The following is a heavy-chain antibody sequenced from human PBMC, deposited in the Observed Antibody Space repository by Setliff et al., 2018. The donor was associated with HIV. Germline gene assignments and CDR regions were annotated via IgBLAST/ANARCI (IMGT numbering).Heavy chain of an antibody. CDR1: GYTFTSYG. CDR3: ARDNYDDYSRVQMDV. J-gene: IGHJ6*04. D-gene: IGHD4-17*01. Sequence: GASVKVSCKASGYTFTSYGISWVRQAPGQGPEWMGWISAYKGKTNYAQKFQGRISMTTDTSTSTAYMELRSLRSDDTAVYYCARDNYDDYSRVQMDVWGKGTTVTVSS. V-gene: IGHV1-18*01. CDR2: ISAYKGKT.